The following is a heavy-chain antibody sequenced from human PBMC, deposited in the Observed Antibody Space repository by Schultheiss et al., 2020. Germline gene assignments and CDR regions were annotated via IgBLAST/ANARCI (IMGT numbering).Heavy chain of an antibody. Sequence: SQTLSLTCTVSGGSISSYYWSWIRQPAGKGLEWIGRIYTSGSTNYNPSLKSRVTMSVDTSKNQFSLKLSSVTAADTAVYYCARVLSHYYGSGSYYNSYYYYYGMDVWGQGTTVTVSS. CDR1: GGSISSYY. CDR2: IYTSGST. J-gene: IGHJ6*02. V-gene: IGHV4-4*07. CDR3: ARVLSHYYGSGSYYNSYYYYYGMDV. D-gene: IGHD3-10*01.